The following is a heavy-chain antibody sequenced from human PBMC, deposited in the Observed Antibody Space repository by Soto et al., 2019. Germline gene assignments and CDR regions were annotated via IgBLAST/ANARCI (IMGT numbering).Heavy chain of an antibody. CDR3: ARYCSGSSCSGRRYYFDY. CDR2: IYYSGST. V-gene: IGHV4-30-4*01. D-gene: IGHD2-15*01. CDR1: GGSISSGDYY. Sequence: SETLSLTCTVSGGSISSGDYYWSWIRQPPGKGLEWIGYIYYSGSTYYNPSLKSRVTISVDTSKNQFSLKLSSVTAADTAVYYCARYCSGSSCSGRRYYFDYWGQGTLVTVSS. J-gene: IGHJ4*02.